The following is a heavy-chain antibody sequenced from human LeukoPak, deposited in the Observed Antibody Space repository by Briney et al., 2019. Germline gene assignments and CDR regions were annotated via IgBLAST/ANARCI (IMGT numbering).Heavy chain of an antibody. D-gene: IGHD6-13*01. V-gene: IGHV4-61*08. CDR3: ARGGSSSWRWFDP. CDR1: GFSLSTSGMC. Sequence: SGPTLVKPTQTLTLTCTFSGFSLSTSGMCVSWIRQPPGKGLEWIGYIYYSGSTNYNPSLKSRVTISVDTSKNQFSLKLSSVTAADTAVYYCARGGSSSWRWFDPWGQGTLVTVSS. J-gene: IGHJ5*02. CDR2: IYYSGST.